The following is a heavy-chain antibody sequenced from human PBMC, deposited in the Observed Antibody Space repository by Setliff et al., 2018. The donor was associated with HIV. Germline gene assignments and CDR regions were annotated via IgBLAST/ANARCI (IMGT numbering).Heavy chain of an antibody. Sequence: ASVKVSCKASGYTFTSYPMHWVRQAPGQGLEWMGVINTSGGSAGYAEKFRGRVTMTRDTSTSTVYMELSSLRSEDTAVYYCARDHMSVGAWVGATSRGLFQHWGQGTLVTVSS. CDR2: INTSGGSA. V-gene: IGHV1-46*01. D-gene: IGHD1-26*01. CDR3: ARDHMSVGAWVGATSRGLFQH. CDR1: GYTFTSYP. J-gene: IGHJ1*01.